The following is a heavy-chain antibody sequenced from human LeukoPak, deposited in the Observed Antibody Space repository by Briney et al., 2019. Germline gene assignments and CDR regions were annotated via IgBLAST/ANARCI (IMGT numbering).Heavy chain of an antibody. V-gene: IGHV4-59*12. CDR2: IYYSGST. D-gene: IGHD3-22*01. CDR1: GGSISNYY. CDR3: ARTYYDISGYFPNYFDY. J-gene: IGHJ4*02. Sequence: SETLSLTCTVSGGSISNYYWNWIRQPPGKGLEWIGYIYYSGSTNYNPSLRSRVTISLDTSTNQFSLELSSVTAADTAVYYCARTYYDISGYFPNYFDYWGPGTLVTVSS.